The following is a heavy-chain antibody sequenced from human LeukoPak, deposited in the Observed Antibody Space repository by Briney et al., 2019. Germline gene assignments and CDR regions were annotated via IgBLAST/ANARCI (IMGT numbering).Heavy chain of an antibody. CDR3: AGDDILTGYYLFDY. CDR1: GGSISSYY. V-gene: IGHV4-59*01. CDR2: IYYSGST. D-gene: IGHD3-9*01. Sequence: SETLSLTCTVSGGSISSYYWSWIRQPPGKGLEWIGYIYYSGSTNYNPSLKSRVTISVDTSKNQFSLQLSSVTAADTAVYFCAGDDILTGYYLFDYWGQGTLVTVSS. J-gene: IGHJ4*02.